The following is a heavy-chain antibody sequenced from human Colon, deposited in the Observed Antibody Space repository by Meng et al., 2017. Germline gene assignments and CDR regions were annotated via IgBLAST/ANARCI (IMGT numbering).Heavy chain of an antibody. V-gene: IGHV4-30-4*01. CDR3: LRGSGGSV. CDR1: GDSISSGDYY. J-gene: IGHJ1*01. D-gene: IGHD3-10*01. CDR2: IYYSGST. Sequence: QVQLQESGPGLVKPSQTLSLTCTVSGDSISSGDYYWSWIRQPPGKGLEWIGYIYYSGSTYYNPSLKSRLTILLDTSKKQFSLRLTSVTAADTAVYHCLRGSGGSVWGQGTLVTVSS.